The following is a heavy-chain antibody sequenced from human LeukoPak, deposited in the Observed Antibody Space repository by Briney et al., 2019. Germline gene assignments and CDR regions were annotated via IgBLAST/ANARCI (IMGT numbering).Heavy chain of an antibody. V-gene: IGHV1-46*01. Sequence: ASVKVSCKASGYIFSDYYMHWVRQAPGQGLEWLGIINPSGGSTSYAQKFQGRVTMTRDTSTSTVYMELSSLRSEDTAVYYCARDSGIAAGTFDIWGQGTMVTVSS. CDR2: INPSGGST. J-gene: IGHJ3*02. CDR3: ARDSGIAAGTFDI. CDR1: GYIFSDYY. D-gene: IGHD6-13*01.